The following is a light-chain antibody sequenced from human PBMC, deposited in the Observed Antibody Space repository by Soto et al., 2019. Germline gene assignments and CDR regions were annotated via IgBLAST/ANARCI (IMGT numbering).Light chain of an antibody. CDR2: YDS. J-gene: IGLJ1*01. CDR3: QVWDNSSDPLYV. V-gene: IGLV3-21*04. CDR1: NIGSKS. Sequence: SYELTQPPSVSVAPGKTARVTCGGNNIGSKSVHWYQQKPGQAPVLVIYYDSDRPSGIPERFSGSNSGNTATLTISRVEAGDAADYYCQVWDNSSDPLYVFGTGTKLTVL.